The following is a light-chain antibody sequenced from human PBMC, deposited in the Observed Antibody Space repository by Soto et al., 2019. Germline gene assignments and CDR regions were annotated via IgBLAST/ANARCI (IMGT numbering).Light chain of an antibody. Sequence: EVVLTQSPGTLSLSPGERATLSCRASQSVSNNYLAWYQQKPGQSPHPLIFGSSDRATGIPDRFSGSGSGTDFALTISSLEPDAFAVYYCQQYGSSPPYTFGQGTKLEIK. CDR2: GSS. J-gene: IGKJ2*01. CDR3: QQYGSSPPYT. CDR1: QSVSNNY. V-gene: IGKV3-20*01.